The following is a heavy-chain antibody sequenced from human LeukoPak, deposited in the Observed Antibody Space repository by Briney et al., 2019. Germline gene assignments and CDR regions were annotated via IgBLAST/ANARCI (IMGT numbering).Heavy chain of an antibody. Sequence: GGSLRLSCAASGFTFSDYYMSWIRQAPGKGLEWVSYISSSGSTIYYADSVKGRFTISRDNAKNSLYLQMNSLRAEDTAVYYCARALVDTAMVTEYYFDYWGQGTLVTVSS. CDR1: GFTFSDYY. CDR2: ISSSGSTI. J-gene: IGHJ4*02. V-gene: IGHV3-11*01. D-gene: IGHD5-18*01. CDR3: ARALVDTAMVTEYYFDY.